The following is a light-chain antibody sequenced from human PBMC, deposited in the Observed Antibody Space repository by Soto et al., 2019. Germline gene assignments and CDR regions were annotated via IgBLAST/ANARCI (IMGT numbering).Light chain of an antibody. J-gene: IGKJ2*01. CDR1: QRLLHSNGNNF. CDR2: LGF. CDR3: MQALQTPYT. V-gene: IGKV2-28*01. Sequence: VMTQSPPSLTVPPGEPASISCRSSQRLLHSNGNNFLDWYLQKPGQSPQLLIYLGFNRASGVPDRVSGSGAGTDFTLKISRVEAEDVGVYYCMQALQTPYTFGQGTKVDIK.